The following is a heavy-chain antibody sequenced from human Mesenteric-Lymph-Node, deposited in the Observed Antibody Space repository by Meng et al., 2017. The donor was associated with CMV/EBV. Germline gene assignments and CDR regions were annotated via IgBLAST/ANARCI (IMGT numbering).Heavy chain of an antibody. D-gene: IGHD2-15*01. CDR2: MNHSGST. J-gene: IGHJ4*02. Sequence: SETLSLTCAVYGGSLSTYYWSWIRQPPGKGLEWIGEMNHSGSTNYSPSLKSRVTTSLDTAKNQFSLKVTSVTAADTAVYYCARMGTFDCSGGTCSRAFDYWGQGTLVTVSS. CDR1: GGSLSTYY. V-gene: IGHV4-34*01. CDR3: ARMGTFDCSGGTCSRAFDY.